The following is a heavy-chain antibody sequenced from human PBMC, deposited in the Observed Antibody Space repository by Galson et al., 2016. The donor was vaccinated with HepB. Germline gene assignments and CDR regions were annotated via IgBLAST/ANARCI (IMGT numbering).Heavy chain of an antibody. CDR1: GGSISSDY. CDR2: VYSSGNT. J-gene: IGHJ4*02. Sequence: SETLSLTCSVSGGSISSDYWSWIRQPPGKGLEWIGFVYSSGNTYNPSLKSRVTISVDTSKNQFSLRLSSVTAADTAVYYCASQSPSGTYHGRFDYWGQGTLVTVSS. CDR3: ASQSPSGTYHGRFDY. V-gene: IGHV4-59*01. D-gene: IGHD1-26*01.